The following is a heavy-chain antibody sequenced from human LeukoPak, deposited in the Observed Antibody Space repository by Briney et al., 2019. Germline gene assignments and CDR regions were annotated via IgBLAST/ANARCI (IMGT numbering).Heavy chain of an antibody. CDR2: IYHSGST. CDR1: GGSISSGGYS. D-gene: IGHD3-10*01. V-gene: IGHV4-30-2*01. CDR3: ASHYYGSGSYYKSPRVSVH. J-gene: IGHJ4*02. Sequence: SETLSLTCAVSGGSISSGGYSWSWIRQPPGKGLEWIGYIYHSGSTYYNPSLKSRVTISVDRSKNQFSLKLSSVTAADTAVYYCASHYYGSGSYYKSPRVSVHWGQGTLVTVSS.